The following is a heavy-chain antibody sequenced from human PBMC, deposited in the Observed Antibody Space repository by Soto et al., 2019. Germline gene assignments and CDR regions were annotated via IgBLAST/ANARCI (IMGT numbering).Heavy chain of an antibody. CDR3: ARGQKSYFDFWSGYPSGNWFDP. D-gene: IGHD3-3*01. V-gene: IGHV1-18*01. CDR1: GYTFTSYG. CDR2: ISAYNGNT. Sequence: ASVKVSCKASGYTFTSYGISWVRQAPGQGLEWMGWISAYNGNTNYAQKLQGRVTMTTDTSTSTAYMELRSLRSDDTAVYYCARGQKSYFDFWSGYPSGNWFDPWGQGTLVTVPQ. J-gene: IGHJ5*02.